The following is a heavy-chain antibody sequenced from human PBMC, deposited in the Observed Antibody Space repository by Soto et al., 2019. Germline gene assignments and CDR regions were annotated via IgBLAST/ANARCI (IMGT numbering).Heavy chain of an antibody. CDR1: GFTFSSYA. D-gene: IGHD2-21*02. CDR2: ISGSGGST. J-gene: IGHJ4*02. Sequence: HPGGSLRLSCAASGFTFSSYAMSWVRQAPGKGLEWVSAISGSGGSTYYADSVKGRFTISRDNSKNTLYLQMNSLRAEDTAVYYCAKVSLGIYCGGDCVADYWGQGTLVTVSS. CDR3: AKVSLGIYCGGDCVADY. V-gene: IGHV3-23*01.